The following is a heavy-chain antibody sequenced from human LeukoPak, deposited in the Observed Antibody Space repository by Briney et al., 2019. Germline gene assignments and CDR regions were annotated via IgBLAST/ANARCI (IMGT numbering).Heavy chain of an antibody. CDR2: INPNSGGT. D-gene: IGHD1-7*01. Sequence: ASVKVSCKASGYTFTGYYMHWVRQAPGQGLEWMGWINPNSGGTNYAQKFQGRVTMTRDTSISTAYMELSRLRSDDTAVYYCARDLESPWNSLDYWGQGTLVTVSS. CDR3: ARDLESPWNSLDY. V-gene: IGHV1-2*02. CDR1: GYTFTGYY. J-gene: IGHJ4*02.